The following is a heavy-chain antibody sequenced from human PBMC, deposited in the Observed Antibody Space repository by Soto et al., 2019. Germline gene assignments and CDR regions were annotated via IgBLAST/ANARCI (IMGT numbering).Heavy chain of an antibody. J-gene: IGHJ4*02. Sequence: EVQLVESGGDLVQPGGSLRLSCAASGFTFSSYEMNWVRQAPGKGLEWVSYISSSGSTIYYADSVKGRFTISRDNAKNSLYLQMNSLRAEDTAVYFCARQGGVLSRLDYWGQGTLVTVSS. CDR2: ISSSGSTI. CDR1: GFTFSSYE. D-gene: IGHD3-16*01. V-gene: IGHV3-48*03. CDR3: ARQGGVLSRLDY.